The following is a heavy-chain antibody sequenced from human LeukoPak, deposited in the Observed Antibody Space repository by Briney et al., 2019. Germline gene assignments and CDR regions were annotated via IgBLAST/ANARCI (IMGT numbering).Heavy chain of an antibody. CDR3: ARANFLYCSSTTCLFDY. CDR1: GYTFTDYY. D-gene: IGHD2-2*01. J-gene: IGHJ4*02. CDR2: INPTSGDT. V-gene: IGHV1-2*02. Sequence: GASVKISCKASGYTFTDYYLHWVRQAPGQEFEWMGWINPTSGDTNYAQTFQGRVTMTRDTSISTAHMEMSRLRSDDTAVYYCARANFLYCSSTTCLFDYWGQGTLVTVSS.